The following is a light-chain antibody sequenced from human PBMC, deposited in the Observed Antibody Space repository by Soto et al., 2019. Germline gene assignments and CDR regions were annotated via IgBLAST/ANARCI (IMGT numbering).Light chain of an antibody. CDR2: GAS. J-gene: IGKJ1*01. CDR3: QQCHRYLT. CDR1: QGISSY. V-gene: IGKV1-8*01. Sequence: AIRMTHSPSSLSASAGDRVTITFRASQGISSYLAWYQQKPGKAPKLLISGASSLQSGVPSRFSGSASGTEFTLTISSLQPDDIATYYCQQCHRYLTFGQGTKVDIK.